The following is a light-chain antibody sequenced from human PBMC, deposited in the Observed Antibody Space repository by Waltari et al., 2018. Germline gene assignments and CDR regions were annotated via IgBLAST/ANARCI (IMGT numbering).Light chain of an antibody. CDR3: QQYLSTPPT. J-gene: IGKJ1*01. CDR2: WAS. V-gene: IGKV4-1*01. Sequence: DIVLTQSPDSLAVSLGERATINCKSSQSVLYSPNNKNYLAWYQQKPGQPPKLLIYWASTRESGVPDRFSGSGSGTDFTLTISSLQAEDVAVYYCQQYLSTPPTFGQGTKVGIK. CDR1: QSVLYSPNNKNY.